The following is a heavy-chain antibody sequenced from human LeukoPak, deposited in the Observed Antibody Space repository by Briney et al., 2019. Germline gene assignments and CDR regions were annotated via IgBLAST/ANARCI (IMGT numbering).Heavy chain of an antibody. CDR3: ARGANYDFWSGYLRTNWFDP. Sequence: SETLSLTCAVYGGSFSGYYWSWIRQPPGKGLEWIGEIHHSGSTNYNPSLKSRVTISVDTSKNQFSLKLSSVTAADTAVYYCARGANYDFWSGYLRTNWFDPWGQGTLVTVSS. V-gene: IGHV4-34*01. D-gene: IGHD3-3*01. J-gene: IGHJ5*02. CDR1: GGSFSGYY. CDR2: IHHSGST.